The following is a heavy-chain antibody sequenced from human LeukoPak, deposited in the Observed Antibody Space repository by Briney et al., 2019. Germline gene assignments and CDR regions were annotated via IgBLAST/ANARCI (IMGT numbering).Heavy chain of an antibody. CDR1: GYTFTGYY. CDR2: IIPIFGTA. Sequence: SVKVSCKASGYTFTGYYMHWVRQAPGQGLEWMGGIIPIFGTANYAQKFQGRVTITADKSTSTAYTELSSLRSEDTAVYYCARDVGYFDYWGQGTLVTVSS. CDR3: ARDVGYFDY. J-gene: IGHJ4*02. V-gene: IGHV1-69*06.